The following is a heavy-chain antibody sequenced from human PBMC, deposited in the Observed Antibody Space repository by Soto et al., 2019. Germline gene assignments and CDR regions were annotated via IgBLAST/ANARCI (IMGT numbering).Heavy chain of an antibody. Sequence: EVQLVESGGGLVQPGRSLRLSCAASGFTFDDYAMHWVRQAPGKGLEWVSGINWKGGSLAYADSVKGRFTISRDNANNSLFLQMNSLTTDDTALYYCVRDRAARLDAFEIWGHGTIVTVSS. V-gene: IGHV3-9*01. CDR3: VRDRAARLDAFEI. CDR1: GFTFDDYA. CDR2: INWKGGSL. J-gene: IGHJ3*02. D-gene: IGHD6-6*01.